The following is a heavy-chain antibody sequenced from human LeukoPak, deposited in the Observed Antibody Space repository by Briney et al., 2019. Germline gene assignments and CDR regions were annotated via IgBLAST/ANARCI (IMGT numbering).Heavy chain of an antibody. J-gene: IGHJ4*02. D-gene: IGHD3-10*01. V-gene: IGHV3-30*03. Sequence: GGSLRLSCAASGLTFSSYGMHWVRQAPGKGLEWVAVISYDGSNKYYADSVKGRFTISRDNAKNTLYLQMNSLRAEDTAVYYCARDPQRYGTPLDYWGQGTLVTVSP. CDR3: ARDPQRYGTPLDY. CDR2: ISYDGSNK. CDR1: GLTFSSYG.